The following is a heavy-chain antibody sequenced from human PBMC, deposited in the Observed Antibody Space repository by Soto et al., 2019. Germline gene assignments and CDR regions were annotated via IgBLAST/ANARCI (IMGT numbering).Heavy chain of an antibody. CDR2: IIPIFGTA. J-gene: IGHJ2*01. CDR3: ASSPPPTVTMYSRYFDL. CDR1: GGTFSSYA. Sequence: QVQLVQSGAEVKKPGSSVKVSCKTSGGTFSSYAINWVRQAPGEGLEWMGGIIPIFGTANYAQKFQGRITITADKSTNPAYMELRSLRSDDTAVYYCASSPPPTVTMYSRYFDLCGRGTLVTVSS. V-gene: IGHV1-69*14. D-gene: IGHD4-17*01.